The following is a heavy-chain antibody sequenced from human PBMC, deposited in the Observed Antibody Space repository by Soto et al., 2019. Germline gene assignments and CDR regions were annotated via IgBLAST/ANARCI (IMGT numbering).Heavy chain of an antibody. CDR2: TYYRSKWYN. D-gene: IGHD6-19*01. CDR3: ARVPVVGSGWFDAFDI. CDR1: GDSVSGNGAA. J-gene: IGHJ3*02. V-gene: IGHV6-1*01. Sequence: QVQLQQSGPGLVKPSQTLSLTCAISGDSVSGNGAAWYWIRQSPSRGLEWLGRTYYRSKWYNDYAVSVKSRITINPDTSKNQFSLQLNSVTPEDTAVYYCARVPVVGSGWFDAFDIWGQGTMVTVSS.